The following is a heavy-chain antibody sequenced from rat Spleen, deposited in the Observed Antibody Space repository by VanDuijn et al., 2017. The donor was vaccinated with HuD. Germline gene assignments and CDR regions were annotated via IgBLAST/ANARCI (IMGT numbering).Heavy chain of an antibody. J-gene: IGHJ2*01. Sequence: LKSRLSITWDTSESQVFLKMNSLQTEDTAMYFCARSNGYDPFDYWGQGVMVTVSS. CDR3: ARSNGYDPFDY. V-gene: IGHV2-27*01. D-gene: IGHD1-7*01.